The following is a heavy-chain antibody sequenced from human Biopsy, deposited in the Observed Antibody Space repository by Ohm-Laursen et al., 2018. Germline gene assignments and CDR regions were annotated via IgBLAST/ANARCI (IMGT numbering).Heavy chain of an antibody. CDR3: ARESALKWYQPLSYFNGMDV. J-gene: IGHJ6*02. Sequence: LSLTCAASGFIFSTYTMNWVRQAPGEGLEWVSSISSRSSDIYYADSVKGRFTISRDNAKNSLFLHMNSLRAEDTAVYYCARESALKWYQPLSYFNGMDVWGQGTTVTASS. CDR1: GFIFSTYT. V-gene: IGHV3-21*01. CDR2: ISSRSSDI. D-gene: IGHD2-2*01.